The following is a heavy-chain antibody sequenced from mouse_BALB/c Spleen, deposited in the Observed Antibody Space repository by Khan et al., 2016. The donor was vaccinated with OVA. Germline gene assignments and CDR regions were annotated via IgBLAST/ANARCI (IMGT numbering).Heavy chain of an antibody. CDR3: ARGVYGGFAF. V-gene: IGHV1-9*01. CDR1: GYTFSSYW. D-gene: IGHD1-1*01. CDR2: IFPGSVSI. J-gene: IGHJ3*01. Sequence: QVQLQQSGGDLMKPGASVKISCKATGYTFSSYWIEWVKQRPGHGLEWIGQIFPGSVSITYNEKFKGKATFTADTSSNTAYMQRSSLTSEDSAVDYCARGVYGGFAFWGQGTLVTVSA.